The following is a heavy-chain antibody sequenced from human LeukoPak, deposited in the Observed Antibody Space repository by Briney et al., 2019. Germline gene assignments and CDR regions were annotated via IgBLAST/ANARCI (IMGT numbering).Heavy chain of an antibody. D-gene: IGHD3-10*01. CDR3: ARDGGYGSGSFDY. Sequence: GGSLRLSCAASGFTLSSNYMSWVRQAPGKGLEWVSIIYSGGSTYYTDSVKGRFTISRDVYKNTLYLQMDSLRAEDTAVYYCARDGGYGSGSFDYWGQGTLVTVSS. CDR1: GFTLSSNY. V-gene: IGHV3-53*01. J-gene: IGHJ4*02. CDR2: IYSGGST.